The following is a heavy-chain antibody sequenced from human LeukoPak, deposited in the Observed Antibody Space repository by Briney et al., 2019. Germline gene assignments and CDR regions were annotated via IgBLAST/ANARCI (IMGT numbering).Heavy chain of an antibody. CDR1: GFTFSNYL. Sequence: PGGSLRLSCVASGFTFSNYLMNWVRQAPGKGLEWVSGISHSGSSIYYADSVKGRFTIYRDNSKNTLYLQMDRLRVEDTAVYYCAMALDYWRQGTLVTVSS. CDR3: AMALDY. V-gene: IGHV3-23*01. J-gene: IGHJ4*02. CDR2: ISHSGSSI.